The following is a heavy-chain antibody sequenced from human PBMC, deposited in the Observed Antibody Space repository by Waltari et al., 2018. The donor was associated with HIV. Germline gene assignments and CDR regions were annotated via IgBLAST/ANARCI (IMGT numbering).Heavy chain of an antibody. CDR1: GFTFSSYW. CDR3: ARNPPYYYDSSGSPFDY. D-gene: IGHD3-22*01. Sequence: EVQLVESGGGLVQPGGSLRLSCAASGFTFSSYWMHWVRQAPGKGLVWDSRINSDGSSTSYADSVKGRFTISRDNAKNTLYLQMNSLRAEDTAVYYCARNPPYYYDSSGSPFDYWGQGTLVTVSS. V-gene: IGHV3-74*01. J-gene: IGHJ4*02. CDR2: INSDGSST.